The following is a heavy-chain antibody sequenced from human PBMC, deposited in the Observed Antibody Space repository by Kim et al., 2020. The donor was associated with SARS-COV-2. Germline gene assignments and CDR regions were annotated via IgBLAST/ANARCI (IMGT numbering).Heavy chain of an antibody. CDR1: GFTFSNYA. V-gene: IGHV3-23*03. CDR3: AKDRGDGYNYGYYYGLDV. J-gene: IGHJ6*01. Sequence: GGSLRLSCAVSGFTFSNYAMTWVRQAPGKGLEWVSVIHSDGTGADYAESVRGRFTIFRDNSKNTLYLEMNSLRAEDTAVYYCAKDRGDGYNYGYYYGLDV. CDR2: IHSDGTGA. D-gene: IGHD3-10*01.